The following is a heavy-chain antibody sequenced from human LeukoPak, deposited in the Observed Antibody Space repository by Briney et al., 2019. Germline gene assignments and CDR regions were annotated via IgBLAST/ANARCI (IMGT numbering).Heavy chain of an antibody. CDR1: GFTFSDSA. D-gene: IGHD6-19*01. CDR3: TRLSYNSGFPDP. CDR2: IRSEVYSYAT. V-gene: IGHV3-73*01. Sequence: GGSLKLPCAASGFTFSDSAMHWVRQASGKGLEWIGRIRSEVYSYATAYGASVKGRFTTSRDDSKNTAYLQMNSLKTEDTAVYYCTRLSYNSGFPDPWGQGTLVTVSS. J-gene: IGHJ5*02.